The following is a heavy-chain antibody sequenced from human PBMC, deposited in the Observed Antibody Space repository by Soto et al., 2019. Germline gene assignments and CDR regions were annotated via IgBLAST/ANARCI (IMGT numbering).Heavy chain of an antibody. CDR1: GFSLTTRPVG. D-gene: IGHD1-1*01. CDR3: AHRQLYNGAWNEGTFDY. V-gene: IGHV2-5*02. J-gene: IGHJ4*02. Sequence: SGPTLVNPTQTLTLTCTFSGFSLTTRPVGVGWIRQPPGQALEWLALIYWDDDKRYNPSLKTRVTITKDTSKNQVVLTMTNMDPVDTATYYCAHRQLYNGAWNEGTFDYWGQGALATVSS. CDR2: IYWDDDK.